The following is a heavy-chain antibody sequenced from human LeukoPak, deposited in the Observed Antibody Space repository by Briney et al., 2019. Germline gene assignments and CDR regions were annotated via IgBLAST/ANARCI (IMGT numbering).Heavy chain of an antibody. Sequence: ASVKVYCRASGYTFTGYYMHWVRQAPGQGLEWMGWINPNSGGTNYAQKFQGRVTMTRDTSISTAYMELSRLRSDDTAVYYCARAVIVVVPAANYMDVWGKGTTVTVSS. V-gene: IGHV1-2*02. CDR2: INPNSGGT. CDR1: GYTFTGYY. D-gene: IGHD2-2*01. J-gene: IGHJ6*03. CDR3: ARAVIVVVPAANYMDV.